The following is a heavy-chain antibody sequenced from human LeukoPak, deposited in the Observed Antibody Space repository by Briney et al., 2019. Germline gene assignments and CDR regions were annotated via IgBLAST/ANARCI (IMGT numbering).Heavy chain of an antibody. V-gene: IGHV4-59*01. CDR3: ARVGSGGAWFDF. CDR1: SGSITGYY. Sequence: NPSETLSLTCTVSSGSITGYYWSWIRQPPGKGLEWIGYVYATGTTNYNPSLKTRATISIDTSKNQLSLTLTSVTAADTAVYYCARVGSGGAWFDFWGQGTVVSVSS. D-gene: IGHD6-19*01. J-gene: IGHJ4*02. CDR2: VYATGTT.